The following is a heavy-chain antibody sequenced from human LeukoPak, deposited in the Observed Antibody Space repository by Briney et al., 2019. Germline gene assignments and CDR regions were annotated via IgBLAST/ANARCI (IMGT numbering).Heavy chain of an antibody. D-gene: IGHD3-22*01. Sequence: SETLSLTCAVYGGSFSGYYWSWIRQPPGKGLEWIGEINHSGTTYYNPSLKSRVTISVDTSKNQFSLKLSSVTAADTAVYYCVRDVNYYDSSGKIDYWGQGTLVAVSS. CDR2: INHSGTT. V-gene: IGHV4-34*01. CDR3: VRDVNYYDSSGKIDY. CDR1: GGSFSGYY. J-gene: IGHJ4*02.